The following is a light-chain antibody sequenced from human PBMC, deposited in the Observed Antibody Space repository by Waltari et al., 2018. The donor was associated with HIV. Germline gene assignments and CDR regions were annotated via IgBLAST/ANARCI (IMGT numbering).Light chain of an antibody. V-gene: IGLV2-14*03. CDR3: TSYTTSDTLR. CDR1: SSDFGFDHY. J-gene: IGLJ3*02. CDR2: EVS. Sequence: QSVLTQPASVSGSPGQSVTISCTGTSSDFGFDHYVSWYQQYPGKAPTLIIYEVSSRPSGVSERFSGSKSGNTASLTISGLQNEDEADYFCTSYTTSDTLRFGGGTKVTVL.